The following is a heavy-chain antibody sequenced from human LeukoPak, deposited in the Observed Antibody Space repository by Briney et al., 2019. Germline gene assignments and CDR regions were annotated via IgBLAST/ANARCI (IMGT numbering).Heavy chain of an antibody. J-gene: IGHJ5*02. CDR3: AREVWEGDTRTLDR. Sequence: SETLSLTCTVSGGSISNYYWSWIRQSAGKGLAWIGRINTSGSTNYNPSLKSRVSMSVDTSKNQFSLKLSYVTAADTAVYYCAREVWEGDTRTLDRWGQGTLVTVSS. V-gene: IGHV4-4*07. D-gene: IGHD1-26*01. CDR2: INTSGST. CDR1: GGSISNYY.